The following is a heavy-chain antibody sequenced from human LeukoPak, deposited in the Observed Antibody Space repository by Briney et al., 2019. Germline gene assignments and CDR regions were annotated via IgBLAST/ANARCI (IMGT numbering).Heavy chain of an antibody. V-gene: IGHV3-33*01. D-gene: IGHD1-26*01. Sequence: GRSLRLSCAASGFTFSSYGMHWVRQAPGKGLEWVAVIWYDGSNKYYADSVKGRFTISRDNSKNTLYLQMNSLRAEDTAVYYCARVGVVGATSSNWFDPWGQGTLVTVSS. CDR3: ARVGVVGATSSNWFDP. CDR1: GFTFSSYG. CDR2: IWYDGSNK. J-gene: IGHJ5*02.